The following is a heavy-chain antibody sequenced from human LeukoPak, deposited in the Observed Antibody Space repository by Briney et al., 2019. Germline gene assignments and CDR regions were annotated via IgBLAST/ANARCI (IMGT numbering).Heavy chain of an antibody. J-gene: IGHJ4*02. CDR3: ARAPTQTTVTPIDY. V-gene: IGHV4-59*12. CDR2: IYYSGST. D-gene: IGHD4-17*01. CDR1: GGSISSYY. Sequence: SETLSLTCTVSGGSISSYYWSWIRQPPGKGLEWIGYIYYSGSTNYNPSLKSRVTISVDTSKNQFSLKLSSVTAADTAVYYCARAPTQTTVTPIDYWGQGTLVTVSS.